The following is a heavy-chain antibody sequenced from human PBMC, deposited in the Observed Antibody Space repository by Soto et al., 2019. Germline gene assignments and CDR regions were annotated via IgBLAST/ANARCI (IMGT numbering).Heavy chain of an antibody. CDR1: GFMFSDYY. V-gene: IGHV3-11*05. CDR3: ARGGVLTNVYSYYGMDV. D-gene: IGHD3-10*01. CDR2: ISTTSSYT. Sequence: QVQLVESGGGLVKPGGSLRLSCVASGFMFSDYYMSWIRQAPGKGLEYISCISTTSSYTNYADSVEGRFTISRDNAKESVYLQLNSLRLEDTVVYYCARGGVLTNVYSYYGMDVWGQGTTVTVSS. J-gene: IGHJ6*02.